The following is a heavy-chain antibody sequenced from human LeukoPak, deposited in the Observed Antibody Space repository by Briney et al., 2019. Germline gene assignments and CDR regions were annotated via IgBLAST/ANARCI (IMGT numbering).Heavy chain of an antibody. CDR1: GGSISSGGYY. J-gene: IGHJ5*02. Sequence: SETLSLTCTVSGGSISSGGYYWSWIRQHPGKGLEWIGYIYYSGSTYYNPSLKSRVTISVDTSKNQFSLKLSSVTAADTAVYYCASRVYYYDSSGLNWFDPWGQGTLVTVSS. D-gene: IGHD3-22*01. V-gene: IGHV4-31*03. CDR2: IYYSGST. CDR3: ASRVYYYDSSGLNWFDP.